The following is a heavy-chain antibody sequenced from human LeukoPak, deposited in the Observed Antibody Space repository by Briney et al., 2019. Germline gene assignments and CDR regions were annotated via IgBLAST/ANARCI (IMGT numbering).Heavy chain of an antibody. V-gene: IGHV3-48*03. CDR1: GFTFSSYE. CDR2: ISSSGSAI. J-gene: IGHJ4*02. CDR3: AREKLSFFDSSGYFDH. D-gene: IGHD3-22*01. Sequence: GGSLRLSCAASGFTFSSYEMNWVRQAPGKGLEWVSFISSSGSAIHSADSVRGRFTISRDNAKNSLFLQMSRLRAEDTAVYYCAREKLSFFDSSGYFDHWGQGTLVTVSS.